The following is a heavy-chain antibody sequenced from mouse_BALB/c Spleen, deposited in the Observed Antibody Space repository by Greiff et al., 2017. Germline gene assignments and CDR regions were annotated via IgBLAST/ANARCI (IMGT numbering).Heavy chain of an antibody. D-gene: IGHD1-1*01. CDR2: IYPGDGDT. CDR3: AKSSEAMDY. CDR1: GYTFTSYW. Sequence: VQLQQSGAELARPGASVKLSCKASGYTFTSYWMQWVKQRPGQGLEWIGAIYPGDGDTRYTQKFKGKATLTADKSSSTAYMQLSSLASEDSAVYYCAKSSEAMDYWGQGTSVTVSS. V-gene: IGHV1-87*01. J-gene: IGHJ4*01.